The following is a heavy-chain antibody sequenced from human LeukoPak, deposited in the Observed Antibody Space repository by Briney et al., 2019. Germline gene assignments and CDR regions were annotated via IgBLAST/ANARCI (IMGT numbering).Heavy chain of an antibody. J-gene: IGHJ4*02. CDR3: ARETDLRGILPGY. V-gene: IGHV4-39*07. CDR2: IYHSGST. Sequence: PSETLSLTCTVSGGSISSGGYYWSWIRQPPGKGLEWIGSIYHSGSTYYNPSLKSRVTISVDTSKNQFSLKLSSVTAADTAVYYCARETDLRGILPGYWGQGTLVTVSS. CDR1: GGSISSGGYY. D-gene: IGHD3-9*01.